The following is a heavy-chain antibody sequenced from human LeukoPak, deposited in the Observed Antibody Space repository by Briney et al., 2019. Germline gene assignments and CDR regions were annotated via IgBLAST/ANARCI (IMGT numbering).Heavy chain of an antibody. J-gene: IGHJ6*03. CDR3: ARGPIRSPRREGSGWDYYYYYMDV. CDR2: IIPIFGTA. V-gene: IGHV1-69*05. Sequence: ASVKVSCKASGGTFSSYAISWVRQAPGQGLEWMGGIIPIFGTANYAQKFQGRVTITTDESTSTAYMELSSLRSEDTAVYYCARGPIRSPRREGSGWDYYYYYMDVWGKGTTVTVSS. CDR1: GGTFSSYA. D-gene: IGHD6-19*01.